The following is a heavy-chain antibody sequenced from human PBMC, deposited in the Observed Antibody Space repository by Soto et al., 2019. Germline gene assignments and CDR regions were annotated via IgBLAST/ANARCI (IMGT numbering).Heavy chain of an antibody. J-gene: IGHJ6*03. CDR3: ARGGGDCSGGSCYPYYYYYMDV. CDR1: GGTFSSYT. CDR2: IIPILGIA. D-gene: IGHD2-15*01. Sequence: QVQLVQSGAEVKKPGSSVNVSCKASGGTFSSYTISWVRQSPGQGLEWMGRIIPILGIANYAQKFQGSVKGTADESTSTAYKVLSRLRSEDTAVDYWARGGGDCSGGSCYPYYYYYMDVWGKGTTVTVSS. V-gene: IGHV1-69*02.